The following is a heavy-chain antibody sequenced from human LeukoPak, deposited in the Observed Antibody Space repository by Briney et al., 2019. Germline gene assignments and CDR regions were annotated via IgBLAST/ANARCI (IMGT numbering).Heavy chain of an antibody. Sequence: GGSPRLSCAASGFTFSTYWMSWVRQAPGKGLEWVAFIRYDGSNKYYADSVKGRFTISRDNSKNTLYLQMNSLRAEDTAVYYCARWPYYGSGKFGMDVWGQGTTVTVSS. D-gene: IGHD3-10*01. CDR2: IRYDGSNK. CDR1: GFTFSTYW. J-gene: IGHJ6*02. CDR3: ARWPYYGSGKFGMDV. V-gene: IGHV3-30*02.